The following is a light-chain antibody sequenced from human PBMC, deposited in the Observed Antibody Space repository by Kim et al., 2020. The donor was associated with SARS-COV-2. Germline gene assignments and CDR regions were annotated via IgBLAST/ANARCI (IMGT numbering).Light chain of an antibody. V-gene: IGLV3-1*01. J-gene: IGLJ2*01. CDR2: QDS. Sequence: SYELTQPPSVSVSPGQTASITCSGDKLGDKYACXYQQKPGQSPVLVIYQDSKRPSGIPERFSGSNSGNTATLTISGTQAMDEADYYCQAWDSSTGVLGGG. CDR3: QAWDSSTGV. CDR1: KLGDKY.